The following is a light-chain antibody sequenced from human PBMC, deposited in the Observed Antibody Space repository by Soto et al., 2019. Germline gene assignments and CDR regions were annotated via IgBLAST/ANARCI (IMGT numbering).Light chain of an antibody. J-gene: IGKJ3*01. V-gene: IGKV1-27*01. CDR3: QESSTAPFT. CDR1: QGISNY. Sequence: DIQMTQSPSSLSASVGDRVTITCRASQGISNYLAWYQQKPGKVTKLLIYAASTLHAGVPSRLSGSGSGKDVTVAISCPQPEDVATFHCQESSTAPFTLGPGTKV. CDR2: AAS.